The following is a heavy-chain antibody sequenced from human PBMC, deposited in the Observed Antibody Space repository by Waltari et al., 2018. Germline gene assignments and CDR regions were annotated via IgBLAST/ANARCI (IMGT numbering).Heavy chain of an antibody. V-gene: IGHV4-4*02. CDR1: CDSMSSTYG. J-gene: IGHJ4*02. Sequence: QLQLQESGPGLVKPSGTLSLTFGVSCDSMSSTYGWIWVRQAPGKGLEWIGQVYGGGKTNYNPSFASRVTVALDTDNKQFSLTVTSATAADTAVYYCARDRGRGLYLDSWGPGLLVTVSP. CDR3: ARDRGRGLYLDS. CDR2: VYGGGKT. D-gene: IGHD5-12*01.